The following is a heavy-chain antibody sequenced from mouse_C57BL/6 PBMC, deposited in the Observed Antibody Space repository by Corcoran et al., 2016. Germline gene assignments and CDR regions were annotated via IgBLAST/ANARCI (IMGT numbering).Heavy chain of an antibody. D-gene: IGHD4-1*01. CDR2: IYPRSGNT. CDR3: ARTGTDWYFDV. CDR1: GYTFTSYG. Sequence: QVQLQQSGAELARPGASVKLSCKASGYTFTSYGISWVKQRTGQGLEWIGEIYPRSGNTYYNEKFKGKATLTADKSSSTAYMERRSLTSEDSAVYFCARTGTDWYFDVWGTGTTVTVSS. J-gene: IGHJ1*03. V-gene: IGHV1-81*01.